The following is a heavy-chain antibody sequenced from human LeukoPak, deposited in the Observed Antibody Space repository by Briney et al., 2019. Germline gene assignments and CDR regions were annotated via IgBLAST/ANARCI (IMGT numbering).Heavy chain of an antibody. D-gene: IGHD3-10*01. CDR3: ARDPPGESGWFDP. Sequence: GGTLRLSCAASRFTFSSYVMTWVRQAPGKGLEWVSYISSSGSTIYYADSVKGRFTISRDNAKNSLYLQMNSLRAEDTAVYYCARDPPGESGWFDPWGQGTLVTVSS. J-gene: IGHJ5*02. CDR1: RFTFSSYV. CDR2: ISSSGSTI. V-gene: IGHV3-48*04.